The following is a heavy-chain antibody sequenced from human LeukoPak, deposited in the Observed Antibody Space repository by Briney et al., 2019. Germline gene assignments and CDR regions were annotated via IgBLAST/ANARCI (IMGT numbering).Heavy chain of an antibody. CDR3: ARTIHRITMSGWFDP. D-gene: IGHD3-22*01. V-gene: IGHV4-59*01. J-gene: IGHJ5*02. Sequence: SETLSLTCTDSGGSIGSYYWSWIRQPPGKGLEWIGYIYYSESTNYNPSLKSRVTISVDTSKNQFSLKLSSVTAADTAVYYCARTIHRITMSGWFDPWGQGTLVTVSS. CDR2: IYYSEST. CDR1: GGSIGSYY.